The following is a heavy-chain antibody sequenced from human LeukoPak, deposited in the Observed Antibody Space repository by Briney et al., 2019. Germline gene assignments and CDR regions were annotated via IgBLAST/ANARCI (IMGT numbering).Heavy chain of an antibody. CDR1: GGSISSSSYY. CDR2: IYYSGST. CDR3: AGHEDGYNTLYDY. Sequence: PSETLSLTCTVSGGSISSSSYYWGWIRQPPGKGLEWIGSIYYSGSTYYNPSLKSRVTISVDTSKKQFSLKLSSVTAADTAVYYCAGHEDGYNTLYDYWGQGTLVTVSS. D-gene: IGHD5-24*01. V-gene: IGHV4-39*01. J-gene: IGHJ4*02.